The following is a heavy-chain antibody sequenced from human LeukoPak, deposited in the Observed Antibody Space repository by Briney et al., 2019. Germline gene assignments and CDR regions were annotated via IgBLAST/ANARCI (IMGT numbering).Heavy chain of an antibody. CDR2: LSNDGRDK. CDR3: ARALNSAWHNIDH. Sequence: GGSLRLSCAASGFTFRSYGMHWVRQAPGKGLQWVAVLSNDGRDKHYTDSVKGRFSISRDNSKNALYLQMNSLRVEDTAVYHCARALNSAWHNIDHWGQGTLVTVPS. D-gene: IGHD6-19*01. V-gene: IGHV3-30*03. J-gene: IGHJ5*02. CDR1: GFTFRSYG.